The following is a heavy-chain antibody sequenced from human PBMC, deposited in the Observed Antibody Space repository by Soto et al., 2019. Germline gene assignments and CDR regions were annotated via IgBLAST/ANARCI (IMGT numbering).Heavy chain of an antibody. J-gene: IGHJ4*02. CDR1: GFTCSSYA. D-gene: IGHD3-22*01. Sequence: GGSLRLSCAASGFTCSSYAMSWVRQAPGKGLEWVSGISGSGGSTYYADSVKGRFTISRDNSQNTLYLQMNSLRAADTAVYYCAKSHDSSGLFSRGPHDYWGPGTLVTVSS. CDR3: AKSHDSSGLFSRGPHDY. CDR2: ISGSGGST. V-gene: IGHV3-23*01.